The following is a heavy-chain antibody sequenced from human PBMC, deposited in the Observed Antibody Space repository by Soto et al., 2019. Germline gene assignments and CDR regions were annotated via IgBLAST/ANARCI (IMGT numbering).Heavy chain of an antibody. D-gene: IGHD3-3*01. Sequence: PGGSLRLSCAASGFSFGSYALSWVRQAPGKGLEWVSTISGSDGKTFYADSVKGRFSISRDTSQNTLYLQMNSLRADDTAIYYCARWSYLDNWGQGTRVTVSS. CDR1: GFSFGSYA. V-gene: IGHV3-23*01. CDR2: ISGSDGKT. J-gene: IGHJ4*02. CDR3: ARWSYLDN.